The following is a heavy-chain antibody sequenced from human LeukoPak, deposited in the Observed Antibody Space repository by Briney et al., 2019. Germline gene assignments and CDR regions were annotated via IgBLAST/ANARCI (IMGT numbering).Heavy chain of an antibody. CDR2: INHSGST. CDR1: GGSFSGYY. V-gene: IGHV4-34*01. CDR3: ARGRTLYAN. J-gene: IGHJ4*02. D-gene: IGHD2/OR15-2a*01. Sequence: SETLSLTCAVYGGSFSGYYWSWIRQPPGKGLEWIGEINHSGSTNYNPSLKSRVTISVDTSKNQFSLKLSSVTAADTAVYYCARGRTLYANWGQGTLVTVSS.